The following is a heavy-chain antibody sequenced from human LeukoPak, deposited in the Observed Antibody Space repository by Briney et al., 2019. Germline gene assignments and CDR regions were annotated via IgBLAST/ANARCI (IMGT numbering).Heavy chain of an antibody. CDR3: ARYYYDSSGYYLDNWFDP. D-gene: IGHD3-22*01. CDR2: IYHSGST. Sequence: KPSETLSLTCTVSGYSISSGYYWGWIRQPPGKGLEWIGSIYHSGSTNYNPSLKSRVTISVDTSKNQFSLKLSSVTAADTAVYYCARYYYDSSGYYLDNWFDPWGQGTLVTVSS. CDR1: GYSISSGYY. J-gene: IGHJ5*02. V-gene: IGHV4-38-2*02.